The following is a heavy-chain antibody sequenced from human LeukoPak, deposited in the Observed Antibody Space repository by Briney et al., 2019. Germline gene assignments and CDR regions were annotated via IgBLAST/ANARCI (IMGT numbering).Heavy chain of an antibody. V-gene: IGHV1-2*02. CDR2: INPNSGGT. CDR1: GYTFTGYY. J-gene: IGHJ4*02. CDR3: ARDHQDIVVIPAAPSQGFDY. Sequence: ASVKVSCKASGYTFTGYYMHWVRQAPGQGLEWMGWINPNSGGTNYAQKFQGRVTMTRDTSISTAYMGLSRLRSDDTAVYYCARDHQDIVVIPAAPSQGFDYWGQGTLVTVSS. D-gene: IGHD2-2*01.